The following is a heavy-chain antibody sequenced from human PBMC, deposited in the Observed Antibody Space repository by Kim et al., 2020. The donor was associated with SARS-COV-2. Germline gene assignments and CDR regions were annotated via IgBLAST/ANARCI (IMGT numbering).Heavy chain of an antibody. Sequence: SETLSLTCTVSGGSISSSSYYWGWIRQPPGKGLEWIGSIYYSGSTYYNPSLKSRVTISVDTSKNQFSLKLSSVTAADTAVYYCARYYYDYVWGSYRPRTYYFDYWGQGTLVTVSS. V-gene: IGHV4-39*01. CDR1: GGSISSSSYY. D-gene: IGHD3-16*02. CDR3: ARYYYDYVWGSYRPRTYYFDY. CDR2: IYYSGST. J-gene: IGHJ4*02.